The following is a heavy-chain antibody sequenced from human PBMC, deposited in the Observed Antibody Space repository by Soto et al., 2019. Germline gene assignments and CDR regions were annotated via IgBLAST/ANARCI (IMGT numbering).Heavy chain of an antibody. CDR1: GFTFSSYA. Sequence: EVQLLESGGGLVQPGGSLRLSCAASGFTFSSYAMSWVRQAPGKGLEWVSAISGSGGSTYYADSVKGRFTISRDNSKNTLYLQMTSLRADDTAVYYCAKDSVIAVVGTCDYWGQGTLVTVSS. V-gene: IGHV3-23*01. D-gene: IGHD6-19*01. CDR2: ISGSGGST. CDR3: AKDSVIAVVGTCDY. J-gene: IGHJ4*02.